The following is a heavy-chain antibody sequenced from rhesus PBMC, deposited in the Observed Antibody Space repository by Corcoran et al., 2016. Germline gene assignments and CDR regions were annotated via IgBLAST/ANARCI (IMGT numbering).Heavy chain of an antibody. V-gene: IGHV5-2*01. D-gene: IGHD6-31*01. CDR3: AKEGVAAAGCFDY. CDR2: IDPSDSDT. CDR1: GYSFTSYW. J-gene: IGHJ4*01. Sequence: EVQLVQSGAEVKRPGESLKISCKTSGYSFTSYWISWVRQMPGKGLEGRGAIDPSDSDTRYSPSCQGQVTISADKSISTTYLQWSSLKASDSATYYCAKEGVAAAGCFDYWGQGVLVTVSS.